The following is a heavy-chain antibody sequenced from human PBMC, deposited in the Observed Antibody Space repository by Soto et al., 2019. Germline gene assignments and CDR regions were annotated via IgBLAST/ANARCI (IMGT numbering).Heavy chain of an antibody. V-gene: IGHV3-9*01. J-gene: IGHJ4*02. Sequence: EVQLVESGGRLVQPGRSLRLSCVGTGSNFDDFAMHWVRQAPGKGLEWVSGITWNSRVVAYADSVKGRFTISRDNARNSLYLQMDSLRDEYTAAYYCAKGRYDFWSPYYFDSWGQGTLVTVSS. D-gene: IGHD3-3*01. CDR2: ITWNSRVV. CDR3: AKGRYDFWSPYYFDS. CDR1: GSNFDDFA.